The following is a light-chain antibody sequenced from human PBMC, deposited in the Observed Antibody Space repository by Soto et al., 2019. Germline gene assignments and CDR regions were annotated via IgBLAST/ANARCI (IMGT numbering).Light chain of an antibody. J-gene: IGKJ4*01. V-gene: IGKV1-5*01. CDR3: QYLNSCPLT. CDR1: QSISSW. CDR2: IAS. Sequence: NPLSQAPSTLSASVGDIVNITCRASQSISSWLAWYQQKPGKAPKLLIYIASTLQGGVPSRFSGSGSGTDFSLTISSLQPEDVATYYCQYLNSCPLTFGGGTKVDI.